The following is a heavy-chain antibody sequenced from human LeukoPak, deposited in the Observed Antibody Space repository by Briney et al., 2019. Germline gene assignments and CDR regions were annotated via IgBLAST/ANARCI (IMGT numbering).Heavy chain of an antibody. V-gene: IGHV1-8*03. CDR3: ARGDFWSGPWAGLYYYYYMDV. Sequence: ASVKVSCKASGYTFTSYDINWVRQATGQGLEWMGWMNPNSGNTGYAQKFQGRVTITRNTSISTAYMELSSLRSEDTAAYYCARGDFWSGPWAGLYYYYYMDVWGKGTTVTVSS. D-gene: IGHD3-3*01. CDR1: GYTFTSYD. CDR2: MNPNSGNT. J-gene: IGHJ6*03.